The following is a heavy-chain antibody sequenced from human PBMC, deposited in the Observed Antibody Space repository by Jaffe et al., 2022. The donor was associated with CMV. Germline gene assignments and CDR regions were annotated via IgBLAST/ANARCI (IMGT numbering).Heavy chain of an antibody. Sequence: EVQLVESGGGLVQPGGSLRLSCAASGFTFSSYSVNWVRQAPGKGLEWVSYISGGGSIKYYVDSVKGRFTISRDNAKNSLYLQMNSLRDEDTAVYYCAREKSTNYYDDSSHAGGGMDVWGQGTTVTVSS. CDR1: GFTFSSYS. CDR2: ISGGGSIK. J-gene: IGHJ6*02. D-gene: IGHD3-22*01. V-gene: IGHV3-48*02. CDR3: AREKSTNYYDDSSHAGGGMDV.